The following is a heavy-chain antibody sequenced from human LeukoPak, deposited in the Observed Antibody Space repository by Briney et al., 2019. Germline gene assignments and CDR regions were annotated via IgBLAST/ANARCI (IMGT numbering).Heavy chain of an antibody. CDR1: GGSVSSSRNY. V-gene: IGHV4-39*07. Sequence: SETLSLTCFVSGGSVSSSRNYWGWIRQSPGKGLEWIGEINHSGSTNYNPSLKSRVTISVDTSKNQFSLKLSSVTAADTAVYYCARRPFPKWQWLNTHTEWFDPWGQGTLVTVSS. D-gene: IGHD6-19*01. CDR2: INHSGST. CDR3: ARRPFPKWQWLNTHTEWFDP. J-gene: IGHJ5*02.